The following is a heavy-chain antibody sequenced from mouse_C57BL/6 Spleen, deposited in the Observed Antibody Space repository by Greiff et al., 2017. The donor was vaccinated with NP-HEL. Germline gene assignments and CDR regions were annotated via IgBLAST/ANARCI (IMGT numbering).Heavy chain of an antibody. CDR1: GFTFNTYA. CDR2: IRSKSSNYAT. J-gene: IGHJ1*03. D-gene: IGHD2-4*01. V-gene: IGHV10-3*01. Sequence: EVQLVESGGGLVQPKGSLKLSCAASGFTFNTYAMHWVRQAPGKGLEWVARIRSKSSNYATYYADSVKDRFTISRDDSQSMLYLQMNNLKTEDTAMYYCVRDWARDYDGDWYFDVWGTGTTVTVSS. CDR3: VRDWARDYDGDWYFDV.